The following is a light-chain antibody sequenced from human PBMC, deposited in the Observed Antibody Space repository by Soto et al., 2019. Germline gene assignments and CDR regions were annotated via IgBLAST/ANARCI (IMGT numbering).Light chain of an antibody. CDR2: DAS. J-gene: IGKJ5*01. V-gene: IGKV3-11*01. Sequence: EIVLIQSPSTLSLSPGEGATLSCRASQRVSTYVAWYQQQPGQAPRLLIYDASNRATGIPARFSGSGSETDFTLTISSLEPEDFAVYYCQQRSSSITFGQGTRLEIK. CDR1: QRVSTY. CDR3: QQRSSSIT.